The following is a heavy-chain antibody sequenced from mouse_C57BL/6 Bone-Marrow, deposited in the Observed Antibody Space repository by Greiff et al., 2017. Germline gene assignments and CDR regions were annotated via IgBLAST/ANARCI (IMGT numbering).Heavy chain of an antibody. CDR2: ILPSIGRT. D-gene: IGHD2-3*01. Sequence: LQESGSELRSPGSSVKLSCKDFDSEVFPIAYMSWVRQKPGHGFEWIGGILPSIGRTIYGEKFEDKATLDADTLSNTAYLELNSLTSEDSAIYYCARSYDGYPAWFAYWGQGTLVTVSA. CDR3: ARSYDGYPAWFAY. CDR1: DSEVFPIAY. J-gene: IGHJ3*01. V-gene: IGHV15-2*01.